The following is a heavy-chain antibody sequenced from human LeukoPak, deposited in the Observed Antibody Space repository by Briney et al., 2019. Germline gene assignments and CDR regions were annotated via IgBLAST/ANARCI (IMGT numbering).Heavy chain of an antibody. CDR1: GGTFSSYA. Sequence: GSSVKVSCKASGGTFSSYAISWVRLAPGQGLEWMGGIIPIFSTANYAQKFQGRVTITTDESTSTAYMELSSLRSEDTAVYYCARGYNWNYYWFDPWGQGTLVTVSS. CDR3: ARGYNWNYYWFDP. V-gene: IGHV1-69*05. CDR2: IIPIFSTA. J-gene: IGHJ5*02. D-gene: IGHD1-7*01.